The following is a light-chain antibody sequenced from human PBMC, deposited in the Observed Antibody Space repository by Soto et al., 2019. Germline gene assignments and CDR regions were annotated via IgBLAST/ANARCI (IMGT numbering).Light chain of an antibody. CDR3: SSYTSSGTYV. CDR2: DVS. CDR1: SSDVGGYNY. Sequence: QSALTQPASVSGSPGQSITISCTGTSSDVGGYNYVSWYQQHPGKAPKLLIYDVSNRPSGVSNRFSGSKSGNTASLTISGLQAEDEADYYCSSYTSSGTYVFGNGTKVTVL. J-gene: IGLJ1*01. V-gene: IGLV2-14*01.